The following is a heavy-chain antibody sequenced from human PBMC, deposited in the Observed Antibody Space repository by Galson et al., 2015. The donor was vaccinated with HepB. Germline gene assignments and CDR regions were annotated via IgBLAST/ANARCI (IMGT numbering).Heavy chain of an antibody. Sequence: SLRLSCAASGFTFSDYYMSWIRQAPRKGLEWVSYISSGSSYTNYADSVKGRFTISRDNDKNSLYLQMNSLRAEDTAVYYCARDRTGTTDQDDGDDAFDIWGQGTMVTVSS. CDR3: ARDRTGTTDQDDGDDAFDI. D-gene: IGHD1-1*01. CDR1: GFTFSDYY. V-gene: IGHV3-11*06. J-gene: IGHJ3*02. CDR2: ISSGSSYT.